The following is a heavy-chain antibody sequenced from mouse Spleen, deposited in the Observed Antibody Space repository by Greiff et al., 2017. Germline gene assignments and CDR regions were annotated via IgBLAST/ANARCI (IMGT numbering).Heavy chain of an antibody. D-gene: IGHD2-1*01. CDR1: GFTFSDYG. CDR3: AREAYGNYAMDY. V-gene: IGHV5-17*01. Sequence: EVKLVESGGGLVKPGGSLKLSCAASGFTFSDYGMHWVRQAPEKGLEWVAYISSGSSTIYYADTVKGRFTISRDNAKNTLFLQMTSLRSEDTAMYYCAREAYGNYAMDYWGQGTSVTVSS. J-gene: IGHJ4*01. CDR2: ISSGSSTI.